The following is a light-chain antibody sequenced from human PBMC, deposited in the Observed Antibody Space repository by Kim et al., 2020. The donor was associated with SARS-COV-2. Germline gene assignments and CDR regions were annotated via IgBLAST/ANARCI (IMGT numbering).Light chain of an antibody. CDR1: QTINSW. V-gene: IGKV1-5*03. J-gene: IGKJ2*01. CDR3: QQYHSLMKT. Sequence: SASVGDRVTNPCRASQTINSWLAWYQQKPGESPKLLIYKASILGSGVPSRFSGSASGTEFTLTISSLQPDDFAVYYCQQYHSLMKTFGQGTKLEI. CDR2: KAS.